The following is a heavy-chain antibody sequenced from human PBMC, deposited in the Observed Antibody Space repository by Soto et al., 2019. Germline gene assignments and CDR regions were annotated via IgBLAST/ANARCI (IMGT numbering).Heavy chain of an antibody. CDR3: AKVSISKSSAVTFDS. J-gene: IGHJ4*02. Sequence: QVQLVESGGGMVQPGKSLRLSCAVSGFTFRTYGMHWVRQAPGRGLEWVAVVSYDASYQNYVDSVKGRFTVSRDNAKNTLFLQMNSLRPEDTAVYYCAKVSISKSSAVTFDSWGRGTLVTVSS. CDR1: GFTFRTYG. CDR2: VSYDASYQ. V-gene: IGHV3-30*18. D-gene: IGHD2-15*01.